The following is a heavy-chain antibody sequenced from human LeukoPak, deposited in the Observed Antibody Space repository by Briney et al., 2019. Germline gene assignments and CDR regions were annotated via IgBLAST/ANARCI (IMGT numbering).Heavy chain of an antibody. CDR1: GFTFSNHE. D-gene: IGHD3-3*01. CDR2: ISSSGSTI. V-gene: IGHV3-48*03. CDR3: ARESDFWRGYYSVLDY. J-gene: IGHJ4*02. Sequence: PGGSLRLSCAASGFTFSNHEMNWVRQAPGKGLDWVSYISSSGSTIYYADSVKGRFTISRDNAKNSLDLQMNSLRAEDTAVSYCARESDFWRGYYSVLDYWGQGTLVTVSS.